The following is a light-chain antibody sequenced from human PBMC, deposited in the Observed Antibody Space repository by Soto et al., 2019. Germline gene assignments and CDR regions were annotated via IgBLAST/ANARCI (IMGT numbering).Light chain of an antibody. V-gene: IGLV2-8*01. CDR2: DVS. CDR1: SSDVGAYNF. J-gene: IGLJ2*01. CDR3: QSQDSSLSGSV. Sequence: QSALTQPPSASGSPGQSVTISCTGTSSDVGAYNFVSWFQQHPGKAPKLMIYDVSERPSGVPDRFSGSKSDNTASLTVYGLQAEDEADYYCQSQDSSLSGSVFGGGTKLTVL.